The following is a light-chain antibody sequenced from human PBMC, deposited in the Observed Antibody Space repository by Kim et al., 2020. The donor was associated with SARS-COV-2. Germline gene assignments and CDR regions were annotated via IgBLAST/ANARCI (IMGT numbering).Light chain of an antibody. CDR3: QQYNNWRPYT. CDR2: GAS. CDR1: QSVSSN. Sequence: EIVMTQSPATLSVSPAERATLSCRASQSVSSNLAWYQQKPGQAPRLLIYGASTRATGIPARFSGGGSGTEFTLTISSLQSEDFAVYYCQQYNNWRPYTFGQGTKLEI. J-gene: IGKJ2*01. V-gene: IGKV3-15*01.